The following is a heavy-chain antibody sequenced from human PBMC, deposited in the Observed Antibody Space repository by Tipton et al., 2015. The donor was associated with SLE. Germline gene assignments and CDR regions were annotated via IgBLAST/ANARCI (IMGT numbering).Heavy chain of an antibody. J-gene: IGHJ4*02. D-gene: IGHD3-22*01. CDR3: ARHDYDDNGYYMHYFDS. CDR2: ISHSGNI. V-gene: IGHV4-34*10. CDR1: AGSLSGYA. Sequence: TLSLTCAVSAGSLSGYAWSWVRQPPGKGLEWIGSISHSGNIYYNPSLKSRVSMSIDTSRNEVFLRLSSVTAADTAVYYCARHDYDDNGYYMHYFDSWGQGTLVTVSS.